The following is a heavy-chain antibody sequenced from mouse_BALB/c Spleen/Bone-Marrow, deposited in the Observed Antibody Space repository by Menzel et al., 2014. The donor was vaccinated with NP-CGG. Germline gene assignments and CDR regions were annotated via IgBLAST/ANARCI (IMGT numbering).Heavy chain of an antibody. V-gene: IGHV5-6-5*01. CDR2: IGSGGRK. D-gene: IGHD2-13*01. CDR1: GITVSSYA. Sequence: EVQLQESGGGLVKPGGSLKLSCEASGITVSSYAMSWVRQTPEKRLEWVASIGSGGRKHYPDSVEGRLTISRDNARNILYLKVSSMMSEATDMYYCARGGMTPFDFWGQGITLTVAS. J-gene: IGHJ2*01. CDR3: ARGGMTPFDF.